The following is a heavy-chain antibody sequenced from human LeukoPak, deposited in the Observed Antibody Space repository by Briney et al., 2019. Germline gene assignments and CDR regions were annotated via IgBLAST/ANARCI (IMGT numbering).Heavy chain of an antibody. Sequence: SETLSLTCTVSGGSIGSHYWTWIRQTPGKGLEWIGYVYDIGSIKYNPSLKSRVTISVDTSKHQFSLRLSSVTAADTAVYYCARGGVLKSVDYWGQGTLVAVSS. CDR2: VYDIGSI. D-gene: IGHD3-16*01. J-gene: IGHJ4*02. CDR1: GGSIGSHY. V-gene: IGHV4-59*11. CDR3: ARGGVLKSVDY.